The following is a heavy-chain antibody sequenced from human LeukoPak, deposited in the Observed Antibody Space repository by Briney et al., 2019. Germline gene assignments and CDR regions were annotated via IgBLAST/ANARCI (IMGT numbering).Heavy chain of an antibody. CDR2: IYSGGST. Sequence: GGSLRLSCAASGFTFSSYALSWVRQAPGKGLEWVSVIYSGGSTYYADSVKGRFTISRDNSKNTLYLQMNSLRAEDTAVYYCARTYYYGSGSYMDYWGQGTLVTVSS. CDR1: GFTFSSYA. D-gene: IGHD3-10*01. V-gene: IGHV3-53*01. CDR3: ARTYYYGSGSYMDY. J-gene: IGHJ4*02.